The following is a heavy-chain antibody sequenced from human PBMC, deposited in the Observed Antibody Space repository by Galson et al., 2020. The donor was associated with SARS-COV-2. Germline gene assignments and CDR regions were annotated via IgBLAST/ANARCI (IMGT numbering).Heavy chain of an antibody. CDR2: TYPGDSDT. J-gene: IGHJ4*02. V-gene: IGHV5-51*01. D-gene: IGHD3-3*01. CDR1: GYRPSSYW. Sequence: GEPLKISCRRTGYRPSSYWNGRVRQKPAKGLAWTGCTYPGDSDTRYSPSFQGQVTISADKSISTAYLQWSSLKASDTAMYYCVARGGFWSGFYWGQGTLVTVSS. CDR3: VARGGFWSGFY.